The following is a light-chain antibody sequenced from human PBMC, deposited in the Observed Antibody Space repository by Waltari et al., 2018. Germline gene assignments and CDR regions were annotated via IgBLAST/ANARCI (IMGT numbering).Light chain of an antibody. CDR2: YDS. Sequence: SYVLTQPPSVSVAPGKTARITCGGNNIETKSVHWYQQKPGQAPILVIPYDSDRPSGIPERFSGSNSGNTATLTISRVEAADEADYYCQVWDANNDPGVFGTGTEVTVL. V-gene: IGLV3-21*04. J-gene: IGLJ1*01. CDR3: QVWDANNDPGV. CDR1: NIETKS.